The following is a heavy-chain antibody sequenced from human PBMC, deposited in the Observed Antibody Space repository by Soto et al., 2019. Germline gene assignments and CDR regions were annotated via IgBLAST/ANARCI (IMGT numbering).Heavy chain of an antibody. J-gene: IGHJ6*03. CDR1: GGSISSYY. CDR2: IYYSGST. D-gene: IGHD6-19*01. Sequence: SETLSLTCTVSGGSISSYYWSWIRQPPGKGLEWIGYIYYSGSTNYNPSLKSRVTISVDTSKNQFSLKLSSVTAADTAVYYCAREISSGLAYYYYMDVWGKGTTVTVSS. CDR3: AREISSGLAYYYYMDV. V-gene: IGHV4-59*01.